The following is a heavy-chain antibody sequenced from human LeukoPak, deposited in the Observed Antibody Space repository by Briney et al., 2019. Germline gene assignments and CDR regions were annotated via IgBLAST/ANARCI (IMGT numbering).Heavy chain of an antibody. Sequence: ASVKVSCKASGYTFTSYYMHWVRQAPGQGLEWMGIINPSGGSTSYAQKFQGRVTMTRDTSTSTVYMELSSLRSEDTAVYYCARELGEWGKTGPNYYDSSGSDAFDIWGQGTMVTVSS. CDR3: ARELGEWGKTGPNYYDSSGSDAFDI. CDR2: INPSGGST. V-gene: IGHV1-46*01. D-gene: IGHD3-22*01. CDR1: GYTFTSYY. J-gene: IGHJ3*02.